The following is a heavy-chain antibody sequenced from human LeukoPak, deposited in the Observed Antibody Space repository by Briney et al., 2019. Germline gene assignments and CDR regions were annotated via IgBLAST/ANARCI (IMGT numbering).Heavy chain of an antibody. CDR3: AKAGVAGTKYYYDSSGYYYYNWFDP. CDR1: GFTLSSYG. D-gene: IGHD3-22*01. J-gene: IGHJ5*02. Sequence: GGSLRLSCAASGFTLSSYGMHWVRQAPGKGLEWVAVISYAGSNKYYVDSVKGRFTISRDNSKNTLYLQMNSLRAEDTAVYYCAKAGVAGTKYYYDSSGYYYYNWFDPWGQGTLVTVSS. CDR2: ISYAGSNK. V-gene: IGHV3-30*18.